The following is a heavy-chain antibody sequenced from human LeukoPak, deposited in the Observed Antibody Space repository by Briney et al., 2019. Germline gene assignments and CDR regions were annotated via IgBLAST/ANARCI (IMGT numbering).Heavy chain of an antibody. D-gene: IGHD4-23*01. J-gene: IGHJ4*02. CDR1: GVSISYNY. V-gene: IGHV4-59*01. CDR2: IFYTGTT. CDR3: ARQHGGNYLDF. Sequence: SETLSLTCTVSGVSISYNYWSWIRQPPGKGLGWIGQIFYTGTTEYNPSLKSRVSMSLDTSKNQFSLRLSSVTAGDTAVYYCARQHGGNYLDFWGQGTLVTVSS.